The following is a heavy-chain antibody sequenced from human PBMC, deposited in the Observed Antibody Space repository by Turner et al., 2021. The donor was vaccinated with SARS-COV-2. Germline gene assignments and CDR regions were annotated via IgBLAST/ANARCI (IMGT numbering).Heavy chain of an antibody. D-gene: IGHD2-21*01. CDR2: ISSSTIYT. V-gene: IGHV3-11*06. J-gene: IGHJ6*02. CDR1: GFTFSDYF. Sequence: QVQLVESGGGLVKPGGSLRPCCAASGFTFSDYFMSWIRQAPGKGLEWVSYISSSTIYTNYADSVKGRFTISRDNAKNSLYLQMNSLRAEDTAVYYCARPKFPYYYYGMDVWGQGTTVTVSS. CDR3: ARPKFPYYYYGMDV.